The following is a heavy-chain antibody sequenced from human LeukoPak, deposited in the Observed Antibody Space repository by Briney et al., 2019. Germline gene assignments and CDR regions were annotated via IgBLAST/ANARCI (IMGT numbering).Heavy chain of an antibody. D-gene: IGHD2-15*01. V-gene: IGHV1-46*01. CDR3: ATAYCSGGSCYPCFDY. CDR2: INPSGGST. J-gene: IGHJ4*02. CDR1: GYTFTSYY. Sequence: ASVKVSCKASGYTFTSYYMHWVRQAPGQGLEWMGIINPSGGSTSYAQKFQGRVTMTRDMSTSTVYMELSSLRSEDTAVYYCATAYCSGGSCYPCFDYWGQGTLVTVSS.